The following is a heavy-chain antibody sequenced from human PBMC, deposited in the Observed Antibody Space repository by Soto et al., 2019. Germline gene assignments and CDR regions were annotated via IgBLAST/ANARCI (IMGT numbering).Heavy chain of an antibody. CDR2: INAGNGNT. J-gene: IGHJ4*02. Sequence: PKQRLEWMGWINAGNGNTKYSQKFQGRVTITRDTSASTAYMELSSLRSEDTAVFYCAKALRNWHAFSDFWVQGSLVIVSS. V-gene: IGHV1-3*01. CDR3: AKALRNWHAFSDF. D-gene: IGHD1-20*01.